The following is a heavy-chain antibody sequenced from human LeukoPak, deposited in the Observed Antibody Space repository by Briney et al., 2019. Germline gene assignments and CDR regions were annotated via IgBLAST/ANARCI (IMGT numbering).Heavy chain of an antibody. Sequence: PSETLSLTCAVSGGSISSSNWWSWVRPPPGKGLERIGEIYHSGSTNYNPSLKSRVTISVDKSKNQFSLKLSSVTAADTAVYYCAKLDPVIRLGFGYWGQGTLVTVSS. CDR3: AKLDPVIRLGFGY. V-gene: IGHV4-4*02. CDR2: IYHSGST. CDR1: GGSISSSNW. D-gene: IGHD2/OR15-2a*01. J-gene: IGHJ4*02.